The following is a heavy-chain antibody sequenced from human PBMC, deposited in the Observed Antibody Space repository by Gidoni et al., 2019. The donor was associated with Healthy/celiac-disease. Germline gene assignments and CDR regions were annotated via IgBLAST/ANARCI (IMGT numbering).Heavy chain of an antibody. Sequence: QVQLVQSGAEVKKPGSSVKVSCKASGGTFSSYAISWVRQAPGQGLECMGGIIPIFGTANDAQKFQGRVTITADESTSTAYMELSSLRSEDTAVYYCARGNGGDYGDPVPLYYYGMDVWGQGTTVTVSS. V-gene: IGHV1-69*01. CDR2: IIPIFGTA. J-gene: IGHJ6*02. CDR3: ARGNGGDYGDPVPLYYYGMDV. CDR1: GGTFSSYA. D-gene: IGHD4-17*01.